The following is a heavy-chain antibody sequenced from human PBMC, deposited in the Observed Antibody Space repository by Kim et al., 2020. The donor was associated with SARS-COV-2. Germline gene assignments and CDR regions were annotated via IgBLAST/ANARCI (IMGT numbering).Heavy chain of an antibody. CDR1: GFTFSSYW. J-gene: IGHJ4*02. V-gene: IGHV3-7*03. Sequence: GGSLRLSCAVSGFTFSSYWMSWVRQAPGKGLEWVANIKQDESDKNYVDSVKGRFTISRDNAKNSLYLQMNSLRAEDTAVYYCARQVNAGFNYFDYWGQGT. CDR3: ARQVNAGFNYFDY. D-gene: IGHD2-2*01. CDR2: IKQDESDK.